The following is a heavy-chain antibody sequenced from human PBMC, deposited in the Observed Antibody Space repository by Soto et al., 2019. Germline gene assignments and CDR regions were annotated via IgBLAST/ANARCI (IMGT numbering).Heavy chain of an antibody. CDR3: AKCAYYSGWYFDL. D-gene: IGHD3-22*01. J-gene: IGHJ2*01. CDR2: ISGSGGST. V-gene: IGHV3-23*01. Sequence: EVHLLESGGGLVQPGGSLRLSCAASEFTFSSYAMSWVRQAPGKGLEWVSAISGSGGSTDYADSVKGRFTISRDNSKNMLYLHMSSLRAEDTALYYCAKCAYYSGWYFDLWGRGTLVTVSS. CDR1: EFTFSSYA.